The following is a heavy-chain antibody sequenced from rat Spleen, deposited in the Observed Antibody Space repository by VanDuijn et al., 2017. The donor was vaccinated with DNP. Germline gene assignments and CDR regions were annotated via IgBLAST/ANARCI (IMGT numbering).Heavy chain of an antibody. CDR3: ARSHYSSYNYYVLDA. J-gene: IGHJ4*01. CDR2: IWGDGST. D-gene: IGHD1-2*01. CDR1: GFSLTSYH. Sequence: QVQLKASGPGLVKPSETLSLTCTVSGFSLTSYHVSWVRQPPGKGLEWMGVIWGDGSTAYNSGLKSRLSISRDTSKSQVFLKMSSLKTEDTATYYCARSHYSSYNYYVLDAWGQGAAVTVSS. V-gene: IGHV2-32*01.